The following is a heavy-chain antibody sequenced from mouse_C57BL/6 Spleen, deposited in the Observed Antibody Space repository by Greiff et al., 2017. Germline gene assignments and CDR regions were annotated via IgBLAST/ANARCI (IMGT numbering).Heavy chain of an antibody. J-gene: IGHJ3*01. Sequence: EVNVVESGGGLVKPGGSLKLSCAASGFTFSDYGMHWVRQAPEKGLEWVAYISSGSSTIYYADTVKGRFTISRDNAKNTLFLQMTSLRSEDTAMYYCAREYYYGSSWFAYWGQGTLVTVSA. D-gene: IGHD1-1*01. CDR2: ISSGSSTI. CDR1: GFTFSDYG. V-gene: IGHV5-17*01. CDR3: AREYYYGSSWFAY.